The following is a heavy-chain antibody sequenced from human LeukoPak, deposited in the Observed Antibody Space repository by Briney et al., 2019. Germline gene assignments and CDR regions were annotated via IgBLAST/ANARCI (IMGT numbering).Heavy chain of an antibody. V-gene: IGHV4-34*01. CDR1: GGSFSGYY. CDR3: ACYSSSWYGY. Sequence: SETLSLTCAVYGGSFSGYYWSWIRQPPGKGLEWIGEINHSGSTNYSPSLKSRVTISVDTSKDQFSLKLSSVTAADTAVYYCACYSSSWYGYWGQGTLVTVSS. CDR2: INHSGST. J-gene: IGHJ4*02. D-gene: IGHD6-13*01.